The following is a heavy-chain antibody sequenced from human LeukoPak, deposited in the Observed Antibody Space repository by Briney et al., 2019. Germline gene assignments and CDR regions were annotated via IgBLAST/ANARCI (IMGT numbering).Heavy chain of an antibody. CDR1: GYTFTSYA. D-gene: IGHD2-2*01. J-gene: IGHJ4*02. CDR3: ATSHGEHQLLYYFDQ. V-gene: IGHV1-18*01. Sequence: ASVKVSCKASGYTFTSYAITWVRQAPGQGREWLGWISVFNGNTKYAQILQGRVSMTTDTTASTAYMELRSLRSDDTAVYYCATSHGEHQLLYYFDQWGQGTLVTVSS. CDR2: ISVFNGNT.